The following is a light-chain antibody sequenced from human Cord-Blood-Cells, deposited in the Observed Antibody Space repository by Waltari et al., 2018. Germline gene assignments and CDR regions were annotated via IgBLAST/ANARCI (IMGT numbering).Light chain of an antibody. J-gene: IGKJ3*01. CDR1: QSVSSSY. Sequence: DIVLTQSPGTLSLSPGERATLSCRASQSVSSSYLAWYQQKPGRAPRLLIYGASSRATGIPDRFSGSGSGTDFTLTISRLEPEDFAVYYCQQYGSSPFTFGPGTKVDIK. V-gene: IGKV3-20*01. CDR3: QQYGSSPFT. CDR2: GAS.